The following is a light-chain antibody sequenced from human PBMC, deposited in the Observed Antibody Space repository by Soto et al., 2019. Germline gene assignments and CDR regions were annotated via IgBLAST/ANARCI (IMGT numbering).Light chain of an antibody. CDR1: QSVSSK. CDR2: GAS. Sequence: EIVMTQSPATLSMSPGERATLSCRASQSVSSKLAWYLQKPGQAPRLLIYGASTRATGIPARFSDSGSGTEFTLTISSLQYEDFAVYYCQQYNNWPPLTFGGGTKVEIQ. V-gene: IGKV3-15*01. J-gene: IGKJ4*01. CDR3: QQYNNWPPLT.